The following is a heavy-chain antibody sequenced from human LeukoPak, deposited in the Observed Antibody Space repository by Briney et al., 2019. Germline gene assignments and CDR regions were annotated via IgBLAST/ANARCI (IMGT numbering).Heavy chain of an antibody. CDR3: AKPHDYGDYPFYFDY. D-gene: IGHD4-17*01. CDR1: GFTFSSYA. Sequence: GGSLRLSCAASGFTFSSYAMSRVRQAPGKGLEWVSAISGSGGSTYYADSVKGRFTISRDNSKNTLYLQMNSLRAEDTAVYYCAKPHDYGDYPFYFDYWGQGTLVTVSS. CDR2: ISGSGGST. J-gene: IGHJ4*02. V-gene: IGHV3-23*01.